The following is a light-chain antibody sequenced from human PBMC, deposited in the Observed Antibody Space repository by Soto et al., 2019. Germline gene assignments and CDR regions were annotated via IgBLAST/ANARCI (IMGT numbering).Light chain of an antibody. CDR2: EVS. Sequence: QSALTQPASGSGSPGQSITISCTGTSXDVGSYNFVSWYQQLPGKAPKLMIYEVSNRPSGVSNRFSGSKSGNTASLTISGLQAEDEADYYCSSYTTSSNYVFGSGTKGTVL. CDR1: SXDVGSYNF. J-gene: IGLJ1*01. CDR3: SSYTTSSNYV. V-gene: IGLV2-14*01.